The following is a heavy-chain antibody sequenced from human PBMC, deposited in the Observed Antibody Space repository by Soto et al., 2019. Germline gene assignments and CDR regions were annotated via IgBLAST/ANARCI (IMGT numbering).Heavy chain of an antibody. J-gene: IGHJ6*02. V-gene: IGHV1-3*05. Sequence: QVQLVQSGAEEKKPGASVKVSCKASGYTLTSHDMHWVRQAPGQRLEWMGWINGGNDNTEFSQKFQGRVTITRDTSASTVYMELSGLRSEDTAVYYCARYNWDAPSYYGMGVWGQGTTVTVSS. CDR1: GYTLTSHD. D-gene: IGHD1-1*01. CDR2: INGGNDNT. CDR3: ARYNWDAPSYYGMGV.